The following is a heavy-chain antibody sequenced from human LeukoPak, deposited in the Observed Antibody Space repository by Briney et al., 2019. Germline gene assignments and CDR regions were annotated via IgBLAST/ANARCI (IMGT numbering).Heavy chain of an antibody. J-gene: IGHJ3*01. D-gene: IGHD3-10*01. CDR2: IYSSGST. V-gene: IGHV4-39*07. CDR3: TRSDGYGLVGI. Sequence: SETLSLTCSVSGVSISSGSNYWGWIRQPPGKTLEWIGSIYSSGSTYYNSSLKRRDIILIDTSKNHFCLTLRSVTAADTAVYYCTRSDGYGLVGIWGQGTMVTVSS. CDR1: GVSISSGSNY.